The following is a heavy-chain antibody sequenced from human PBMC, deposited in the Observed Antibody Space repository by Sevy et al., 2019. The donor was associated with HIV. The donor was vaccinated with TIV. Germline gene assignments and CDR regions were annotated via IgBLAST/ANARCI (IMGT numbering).Heavy chain of an antibody. CDR2: ISSSSSYI. D-gene: IGHD6-19*01. V-gene: IGHV3-21*01. CDR1: GFTFSSYS. Sequence: GGSLRLSCAASGFTFSSYSMNWVRQAPGKGLEWVSSISSSSSYIYYADSVKGRFTISRDNAKNSLYLQMNSLRAEDMAVYYCARVRGAVAGTNGAGAFDIWGQGTMVTVSS. CDR3: ARVRGAVAGTNGAGAFDI. J-gene: IGHJ3*02.